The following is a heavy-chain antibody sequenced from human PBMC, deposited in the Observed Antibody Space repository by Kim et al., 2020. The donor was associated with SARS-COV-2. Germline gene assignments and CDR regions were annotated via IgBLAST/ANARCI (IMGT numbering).Heavy chain of an antibody. Sequence: SETLSLTCTVSGGSISSGGYYWSWIRQHPGKGLEWIGYIYYSGSTYYNPSLKSRVTISVDTSKNQFSLKLSSVTAADTAVYYCARDSSTPDCSSTSCYPDAFDIWGQGTMVTVSS. D-gene: IGHD2-2*01. CDR1: GGSISSGGYY. V-gene: IGHV4-31*03. CDR3: ARDSSTPDCSSTSCYPDAFDI. CDR2: IYYSGST. J-gene: IGHJ3*02.